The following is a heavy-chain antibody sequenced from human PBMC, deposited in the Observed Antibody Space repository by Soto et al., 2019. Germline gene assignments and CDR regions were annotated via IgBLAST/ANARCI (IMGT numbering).Heavy chain of an antibody. V-gene: IGHV3-13*04. CDR3: ARDATYGSGSGPDWYFDL. CDR1: GFTFSSYD. CDR2: IGTLGDT. Sequence: PGGSLRLSCAASGFTFSSYDMHWVRQAAGKGLEWVSAIGTLGDTFYPGSVKGRFSISRENAENSVYLQMNSLRPEDTAVYYCARDATYGSGSGPDWYFDLWG. D-gene: IGHD3-10*01. J-gene: IGHJ2*01.